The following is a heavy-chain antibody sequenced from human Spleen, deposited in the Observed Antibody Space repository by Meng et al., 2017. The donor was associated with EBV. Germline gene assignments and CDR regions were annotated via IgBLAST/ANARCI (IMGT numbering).Heavy chain of an antibody. Sequence: QLTLQEAGPGLVKPSEPLSLTCRFSGGSISSSSSYWGWVRQPPGKGLQWIGNIFYSGTTYYNPSLKSRVTISVDTSKNQFSLKVNSVTAADTAVYYCARIDLGYCSSTSCFNWFDPWGQGSLVTVSS. CDR3: ARIDLGYCSSTSCFNWFDP. V-gene: IGHV4-39*07. J-gene: IGHJ5*02. CDR2: IFYSGTT. CDR1: GGSISSSSSY. D-gene: IGHD2-2*03.